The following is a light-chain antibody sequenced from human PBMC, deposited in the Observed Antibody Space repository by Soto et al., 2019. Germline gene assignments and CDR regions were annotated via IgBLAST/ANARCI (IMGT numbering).Light chain of an antibody. J-gene: IGKJ5*01. CDR2: ETS. CDR3: QQTYSTLPST. CDR1: QSTNTY. Sequence: DVQMTQSPSSLSAFVGDRVTITCRASQSTNTYLNWYQQKPGKAPRLLIYETSNLESGVPSRFSGSGSGTDFTLTITSLQPEDFATYYCQQTYSTLPSTFGQGTRLEIK. V-gene: IGKV1-39*01.